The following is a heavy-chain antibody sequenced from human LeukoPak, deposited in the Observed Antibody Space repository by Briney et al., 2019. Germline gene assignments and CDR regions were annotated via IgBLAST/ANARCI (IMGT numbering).Heavy chain of an antibody. Sequence: SETLSLTCTVSGGSISSYYWSWLRQPAGKGLEWIGRIYTSGSTNYNPSLKSRVTMSVDTSKNQFSLKLSSVTAADTAVYYCAREWIGGYSNHMDVWGKGTTVTVSS. J-gene: IGHJ6*03. D-gene: IGHD4-11*01. V-gene: IGHV4-4*07. CDR1: GGSISSYY. CDR2: IYTSGST. CDR3: AREWIGGYSNHMDV.